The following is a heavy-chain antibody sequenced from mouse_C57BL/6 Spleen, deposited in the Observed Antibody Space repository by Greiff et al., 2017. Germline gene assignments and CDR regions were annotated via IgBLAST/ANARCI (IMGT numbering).Heavy chain of an antibody. V-gene: IGHV1-72*01. D-gene: IGHD1-1*01. Sequence: VQLQQPGAELVKPGASVKLSCKASGYTFTSYWMHWVKQRPGRGLEWIGRIDPNSGGTKYNEKFKSKATLTVDKPSRTAYMQLSSLTSADSAVYYCARSRETTVVATDAMDYWGQGTSVTVSS. CDR3: ARSRETTVVATDAMDY. J-gene: IGHJ4*01. CDR2: IDPNSGGT. CDR1: GYTFTSYW.